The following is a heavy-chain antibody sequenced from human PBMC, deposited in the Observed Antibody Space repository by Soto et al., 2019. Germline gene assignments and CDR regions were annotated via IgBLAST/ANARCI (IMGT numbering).Heavy chain of an antibody. CDR2: IIPIFGTA. V-gene: IGHV1-69*01. D-gene: IGHD2-15*01. J-gene: IGHJ6*02. Sequence: QVQLVQSGAEVKKPGSSVKVSCKASGGTFSSYAISWVRQAPGQGLEWMGGIIPIFGTANYAQKFQGRVTITADESTSRAYMELSSLRSEDTAVYYCARDPYCSGGSCYSEHRLGMDVWGQGTTVSVSS. CDR1: GGTFSSYA. CDR3: ARDPYCSGGSCYSEHRLGMDV.